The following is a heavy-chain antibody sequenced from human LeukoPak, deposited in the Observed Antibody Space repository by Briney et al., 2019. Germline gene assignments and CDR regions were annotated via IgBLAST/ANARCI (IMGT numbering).Heavy chain of an antibody. CDR3: ARRTYYDFWSGSMSRFDFDY. J-gene: IGHJ4*02. V-gene: IGHV1-8*03. D-gene: IGHD3-3*01. Sequence: ASVKVSCKASGGTFSSYAISWVRQAPGQGLEWMGWMNPNSGNTGYAQKFQGRVTITRNTSISTAYMELSSLRSEDTAVYYCARRTYYDFWSGSMSRFDFDYWGQGTLVTVSS. CDR2: MNPNSGNT. CDR1: GGTFSSYA.